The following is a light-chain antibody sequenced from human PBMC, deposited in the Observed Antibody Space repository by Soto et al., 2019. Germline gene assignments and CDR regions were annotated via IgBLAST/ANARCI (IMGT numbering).Light chain of an antibody. CDR1: QSVSSN. CDR3: QQYNNWPPWT. J-gene: IGKJ1*01. Sequence: EIVMTQSPATLSVSPGETATLSCRASQSVSSNLAWYQQKPGQAPRLLIYGASTRATGIPARFSGSGSGTEFTLTISSLQSEGFAVYYCQQYNNWPPWTFGQGTKVEIK. CDR2: GAS. V-gene: IGKV3-15*01.